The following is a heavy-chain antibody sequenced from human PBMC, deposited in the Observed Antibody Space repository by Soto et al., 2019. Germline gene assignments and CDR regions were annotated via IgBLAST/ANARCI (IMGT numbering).Heavy chain of an antibody. CDR3: ARDCNYDSSGYYGTCGAFDI. D-gene: IGHD3-22*01. CDR2: IFYSGST. Sequence: ASETLSLTCTVSGGSISSGGYYWNWIRQHPGKGLEWIGYIFYSGSTSYNPSLKSRVTISVDTSKNQFSLKLSSVTAADTAVYYCARDCNYDSSGYYGTCGAFDIWGQGTMVTVS. V-gene: IGHV4-31*03. CDR1: GGSISSGGYY. J-gene: IGHJ3*02.